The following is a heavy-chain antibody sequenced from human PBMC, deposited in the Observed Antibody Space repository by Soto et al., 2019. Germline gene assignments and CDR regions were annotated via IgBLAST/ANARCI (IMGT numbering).Heavy chain of an antibody. J-gene: IGHJ4*02. CDR3: ATSYGSGYRAFDY. CDR2: VNPILSMS. D-gene: IGHD3-10*01. V-gene: IGHV1-69*02. CDR1: GDTFSFYT. Sequence: QVQMVQSGAEVKKPGSSVKVSCKASGDTFSFYTINWVRQAPGLGLEWMGRVNPILSMSNYAQKFQGRVTMTADKSTSTAYMELRSLRSEDKAFYYCATSYGSGYRAFDYWGQGALVTVSS.